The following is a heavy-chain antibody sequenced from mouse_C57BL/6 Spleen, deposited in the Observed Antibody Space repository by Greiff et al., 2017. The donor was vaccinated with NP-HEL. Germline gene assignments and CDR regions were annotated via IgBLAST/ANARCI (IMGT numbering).Heavy chain of an antibody. CDR3: AREAKPYYDYDRAMDY. J-gene: IGHJ4*01. V-gene: IGHV1-64*01. CDR1: GYTFTSYW. CDR2: IHPNSGST. D-gene: IGHD2-4*01. Sequence: QVQLQQPGAELVKPGASVKLSCKASGYTFTSYWMHWVKQRPGQGLEWIGMIHPNSGSTNYNEKFKSKATLTVDKSSSTAYMQLSSLTSEDSAVYYCAREAKPYYDYDRAMDYWGQGTSVTVSS.